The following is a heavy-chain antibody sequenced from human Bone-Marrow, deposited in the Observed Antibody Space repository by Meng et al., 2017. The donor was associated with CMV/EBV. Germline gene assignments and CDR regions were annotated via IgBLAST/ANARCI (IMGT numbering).Heavy chain of an antibody. CDR1: GFTFSSYS. CDR2: ISSSSSYI. V-gene: IGHV3-21*01. D-gene: IGHD2-2*01. J-gene: IGHJ5*02. CDR3: ASNQLLFGGYKEFDP. Sequence: GGFLRLSCAASGFTFSSYSMNWVRQAPGKGLEWVSSISSSSSYIYYADSVKGRFTISRDNAKNSLYLQMNSLRAEDTAVYYCASNQLLFGGYKEFDPWGQGTLVTVSS.